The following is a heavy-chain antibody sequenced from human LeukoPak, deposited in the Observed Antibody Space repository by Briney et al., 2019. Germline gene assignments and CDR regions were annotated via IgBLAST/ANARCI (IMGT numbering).Heavy chain of an antibody. J-gene: IGHJ4*02. V-gene: IGHV3-30*18. Sequence: GGSLRLSCAASGFTFSNAWMSWVRQAPGKGLEWVAVISYDGSNKYYADSVKGRFTISRDNSKNTLYLQMNSLRAEDTAVYYCAKDEYYYDSSGYPSHWGQGTLVTVSS. CDR2: ISYDGSNK. D-gene: IGHD3-22*01. CDR3: AKDEYYYDSSGYPSH. CDR1: GFTFSNAW.